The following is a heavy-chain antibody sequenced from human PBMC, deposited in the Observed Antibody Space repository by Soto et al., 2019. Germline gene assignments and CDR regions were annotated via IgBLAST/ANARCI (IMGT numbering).Heavy chain of an antibody. CDR3: ARDHREWMERGHLEY. Sequence: VSVKVSCKASGYTFTGYYMHWVRQAPGQGPEWMGWINPNTGGTNYAQNFQGRVTMTRDTSISTAYMELSRLRFDDTAVYYCARDHREWMERGHLEYWGQGTLVTVSS. J-gene: IGHJ4*02. D-gene: IGHD3-3*01. CDR2: INPNTGGT. V-gene: IGHV1-2*02. CDR1: GYTFTGYY.